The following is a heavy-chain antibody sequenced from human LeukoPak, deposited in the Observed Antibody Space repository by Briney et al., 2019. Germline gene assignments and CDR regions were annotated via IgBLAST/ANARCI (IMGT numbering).Heavy chain of an antibody. CDR1: GGSISSSSYY. J-gene: IGHJ4*02. CDR2: IYYSGST. D-gene: IGHD6-19*01. Sequence: PSETLSLTCTVSGGSISSSSYYWGWFRQPPGKGLEWIGSIYYSGSTYYNPSLKSRVTISVDTSKNQFSLKLSSVTAADTAVYYCASPGGRGWLGYWGQGTLVTVSS. CDR3: ASPGGRGWLGY. V-gene: IGHV4-39*01.